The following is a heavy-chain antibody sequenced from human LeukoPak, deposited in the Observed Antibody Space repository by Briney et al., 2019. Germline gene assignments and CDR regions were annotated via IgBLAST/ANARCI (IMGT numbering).Heavy chain of an antibody. D-gene: IGHD3-22*01. Sequence: ASVKVSCKASGYTFTSYGISWVRQAPGQGLEWMGWISAYNDNTNYAQKLQGRVTMTTDTSTSTAYMELRSLRSDDTAVYYCARSIPYYYDSRLANRFDPWGQGTLVTVSS. CDR1: GYTFTSYG. CDR3: ARSIPYYYDSRLANRFDP. CDR2: ISAYNDNT. V-gene: IGHV1-18*01. J-gene: IGHJ5*02.